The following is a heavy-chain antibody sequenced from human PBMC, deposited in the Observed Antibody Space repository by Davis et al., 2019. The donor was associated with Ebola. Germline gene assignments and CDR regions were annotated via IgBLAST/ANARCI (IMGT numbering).Heavy chain of an antibody. J-gene: IGHJ4*02. D-gene: IGHD5-24*01. CDR3: ARFEMATIHFDY. V-gene: IGHV3-21*05. CDR1: GFTFSSYS. Sequence: GESLKISCEVSGFTFSSYSINWVRQAPGKGLEWVSYISRSSDFIWYADSVKGRFTISRDNAKNSLYLQMNSLRAEDTAVYYCARFEMATIHFDYWGQGTLVTVSS. CDR2: ISRSSDFI.